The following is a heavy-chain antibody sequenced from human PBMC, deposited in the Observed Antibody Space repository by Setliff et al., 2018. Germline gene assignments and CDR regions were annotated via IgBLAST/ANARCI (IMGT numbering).Heavy chain of an antibody. CDR1: GGSISSYF. V-gene: IGHV4-4*07. D-gene: IGHD7-27*01. Sequence: SETLSLTCTISGGSISSYFWTWIRQPAGKGLEWIGRIYTSGSTNYNPSLKSRVAMSIDTSKNQFSLKLTSVTAADTAVYYCVRDLPELTGRSFDPWGQGTQVTVSS. CDR3: VRDLPELTGRSFDP. CDR2: IYTSGST. J-gene: IGHJ5*01.